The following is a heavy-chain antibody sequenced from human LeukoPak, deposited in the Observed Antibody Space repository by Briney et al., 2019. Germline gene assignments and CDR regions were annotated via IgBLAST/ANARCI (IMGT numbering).Heavy chain of an antibody. D-gene: IGHD3-22*01. Sequence: GGSLRLSCAASGFTFSNYNMNWVRQAPGKGLEWVSYISSSGSTIYYADSVKGRFTISRDNAKNSLYLQMNSLRAEDTAVYYCAADYYDSSGYSSYWGQGTLVTVSS. CDR1: GFTFSNYN. V-gene: IGHV3-48*04. J-gene: IGHJ4*02. CDR3: AADYYDSSGYSSY. CDR2: ISSSGSTI.